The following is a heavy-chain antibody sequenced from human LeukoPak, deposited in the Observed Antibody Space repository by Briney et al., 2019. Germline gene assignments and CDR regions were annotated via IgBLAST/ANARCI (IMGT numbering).Heavy chain of an antibody. J-gene: IGHJ6*03. CDR2: ISSSSTYI. V-gene: IGHV3-21*01. CDR3: ARDPYSGNYGNYYYYYMDV. Sequence: GGSLRLSCAASGFTFSTYSMNWVRQAPGKGLEWVSSISSSSTYIYYADSVKGRFTISRDNAKNSLYLQMNSLGPEDTAVYYCARDPYSGNYGNYYYYYMDVWGKGTTVTISS. D-gene: IGHD1-26*01. CDR1: GFTFSTYS.